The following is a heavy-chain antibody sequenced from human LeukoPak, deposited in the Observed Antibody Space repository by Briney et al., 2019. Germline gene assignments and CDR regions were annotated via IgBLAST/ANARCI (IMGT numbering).Heavy chain of an antibody. CDR1: GFTFSSYS. D-gene: IGHD5-18*01. Sequence: PGGSLRLSRAASGFTFSSYSMNWVRQAPGKGLEWVSSISSSSSYIYYADSVKGRFTISRDNAKNSLYLQMNSLRAEDTAVYYCAKDLHSYGRVDAFDIWGQGTMVTVSS. CDR2: ISSSSSYI. V-gene: IGHV3-21*01. CDR3: AKDLHSYGRVDAFDI. J-gene: IGHJ3*02.